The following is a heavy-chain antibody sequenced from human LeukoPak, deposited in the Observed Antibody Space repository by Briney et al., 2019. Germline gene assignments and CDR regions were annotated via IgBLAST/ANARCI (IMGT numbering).Heavy chain of an antibody. CDR2: ISAYNGNT. CDR1: GYTFTIYG. J-gene: IGHJ4*02. D-gene: IGHD5-18*01. CDR3: ARDRSGSRYSYGGRTDY. Sequence: GASVTVSCKASGYTFTIYGISWVRRAPGQGLEWMGWISAYNGNTNYAQKLQGRVTMTTDTSTSTAYMELRSLRSDDTAVYYYARDRSGSRYSYGGRTDYWGQGTLVTVSS. V-gene: IGHV1-18*01.